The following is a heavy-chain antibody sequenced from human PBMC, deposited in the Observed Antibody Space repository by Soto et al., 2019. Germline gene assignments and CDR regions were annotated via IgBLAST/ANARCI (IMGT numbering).Heavy chain of an antibody. D-gene: IGHD3-3*01. J-gene: IGHJ4*02. V-gene: IGHV3-23*01. CDR3: AKGHYDFWSGYYGNSFDY. CDR1: GFTFSSYA. Sequence: EVQLLESGGGLVQPGGSLRLSCAASGFTFSSYAMSWVRQAPGKGLEWVSAISGSGGSTYYADSVKGRFTISRDNSKNPXXLEMNSRRAEDTAVYYCAKGHYDFWSGYYGNSFDYWGQGTLVTVSS. CDR2: ISGSGGST.